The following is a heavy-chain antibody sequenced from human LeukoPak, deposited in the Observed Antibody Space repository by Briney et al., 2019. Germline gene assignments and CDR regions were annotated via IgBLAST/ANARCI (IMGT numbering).Heavy chain of an antibody. CDR1: GFTFSSYW. D-gene: IGHD4-23*01. V-gene: IGHV3-7*01. CDR3: ARDRGLRWTLIDY. CDR2: IKQDGSEK. J-gene: IGHJ4*02. Sequence: SGGSLRLSCAASGFTFSSYWMSWVRQAPGKGLEWVANIKQDGSEKYYVDSVKGRFTISRDNAKNSLYLQMNSLRAEDTAVYYCARDRGLRWTLIDYWGQGTLVTVSS.